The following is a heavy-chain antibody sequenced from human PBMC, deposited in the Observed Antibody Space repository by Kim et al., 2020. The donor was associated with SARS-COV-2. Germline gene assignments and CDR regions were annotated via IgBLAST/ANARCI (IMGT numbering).Heavy chain of an antibody. CDR1: GFTFTSSA. D-gene: IGHD6-13*01. Sequence: SVKVSCKASGFTFTSSAVQWVRQARGQRLEWIGWIVVGSGNTNYAQKFQERVTITRDMSTSTAYMELSSLRSEDTAVYYCSADRAAAGTMQVDVWGQGTTVTVSS. CDR3: SADRAAAGTMQVDV. CDR2: IVVGSGNT. J-gene: IGHJ6*02. V-gene: IGHV1-58*01.